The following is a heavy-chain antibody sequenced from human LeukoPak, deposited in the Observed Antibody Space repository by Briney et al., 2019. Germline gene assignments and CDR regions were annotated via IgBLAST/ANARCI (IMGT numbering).Heavy chain of an antibody. CDR2: IYHSGST. D-gene: IGHD6-19*01. CDR3: ASPWAVAEGWYFDL. J-gene: IGHJ2*01. CDR1: GGSISSSNW. Sequence: PSGTLSLTCAVSGGSISSSNWWSWVRQPPGKGLEWIGEIYHSGSTNYNPSLKSRVTISVDKSKNQFSLKLSSVTAADTAVYYCASPWAVAEGWYFDLWGRGTLVTVSS. V-gene: IGHV4-4*02.